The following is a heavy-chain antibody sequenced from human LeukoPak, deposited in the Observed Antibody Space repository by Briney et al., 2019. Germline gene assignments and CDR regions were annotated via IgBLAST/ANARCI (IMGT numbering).Heavy chain of an antibody. D-gene: IGHD3-3*02. CDR1: GYSFTSYW. J-gene: IGHJ6*02. Sequence: GESLKISCKGSGYSFTSYWISWVRQMPGKGLEWMGRIDPSDSYTNHSPSFQGHVTISADKSISTAYLQWSSLKASDTAMYYCAGSELAYYYYYGMDVWGQGTTVTVSS. V-gene: IGHV5-10-1*01. CDR3: AGSELAYYYYYGMDV. CDR2: IDPSDSYT.